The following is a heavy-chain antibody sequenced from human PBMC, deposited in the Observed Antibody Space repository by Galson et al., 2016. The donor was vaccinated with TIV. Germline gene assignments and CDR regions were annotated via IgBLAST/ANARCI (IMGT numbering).Heavy chain of an antibody. V-gene: IGHV1-2*02. CDR3: ARNFKRELASYRFDP. D-gene: IGHD3-10*01. CDR2: INPNSGGT. Sequence: SVKVSCKASGYTFADYYIHWLRQAPGQGLEWMGWINPNSGGTYYSERFQGRVTMTTDTSVNTAFMELSSLRSDDTAVFYCARNFKRELASYRFDPWGQGTPVTVSS. J-gene: IGHJ5*02. CDR1: GYTFADYY.